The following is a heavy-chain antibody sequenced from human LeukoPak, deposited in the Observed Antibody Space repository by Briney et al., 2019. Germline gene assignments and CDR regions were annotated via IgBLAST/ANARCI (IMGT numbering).Heavy chain of an antibody. CDR2: IYYSGST. CDR3: AREDSYGYDY. D-gene: IGHD5-18*01. J-gene: IGHJ4*02. Sequence: SETLSLTCTVSGGPIRSFYWSWIRQPPGEGLEWIGYIYYSGSTNYNPSLKSRVTRSVETSKNQFSLTLSSVTAADTAVYYCAREDSYGYDYWGQGTLVTVSS. V-gene: IGHV4-59*01. CDR1: GGPIRSFY.